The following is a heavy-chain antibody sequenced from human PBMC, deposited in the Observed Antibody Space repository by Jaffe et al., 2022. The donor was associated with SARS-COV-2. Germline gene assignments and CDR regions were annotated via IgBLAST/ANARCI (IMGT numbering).Heavy chain of an antibody. J-gene: IGHJ3*02. V-gene: IGHV3-9*01. CDR2: ISWNSGSI. D-gene: IGHD3-16*02. CDR3: AKDLLRLGELSLHIAFDI. CDR1: GFTFDDYA. Sequence: EVQLVESGGGLVQPGRSLRLSCAASGFTFDDYAMHWVRQAPGKGLEWVSGISWNSGSIGYADSVKGRFTISRDNAKNSLYLQMNSLRAEDTALYYCAKDLLRLGELSLHIAFDIWGQGTMVTVSS.